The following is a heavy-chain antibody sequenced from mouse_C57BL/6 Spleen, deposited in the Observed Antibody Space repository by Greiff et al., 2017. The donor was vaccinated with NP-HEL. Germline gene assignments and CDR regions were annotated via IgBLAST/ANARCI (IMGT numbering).Heavy chain of an antibody. D-gene: IGHD1-1*01. J-gene: IGHJ3*01. CDR3: GRNYGPRGFAY. CDR1: GFTFSDYG. CDR2: ISSGSSTI. Sequence: EVQVVESGGGLVKPGGSLKLSCAASGFTFSDYGMHWVRQAPEKGLEWVAYISSGSSTIYYADTVKGRFTISRDNAKNTLFLQMTSLRSEDTAMYYCGRNYGPRGFAYWGQGTLVTVSA. V-gene: IGHV5-17*01.